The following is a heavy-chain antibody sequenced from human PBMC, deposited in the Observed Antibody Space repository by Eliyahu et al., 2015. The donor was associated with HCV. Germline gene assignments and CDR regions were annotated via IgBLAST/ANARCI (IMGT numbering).Heavy chain of an antibody. J-gene: IGHJ5*02. CDR3: ASGGGGIAVTGTGGWFDP. V-gene: IGHV4-59*01. CDR2: IHYSGST. CDR1: GXSLXTYX. D-gene: IGHD6-19*01. Sequence: QVQLQESGPGLVKPSETLSLTCTXAGXSLXTYXXSWIRQPPGKGLEWIGYIHYSGSTNYNPSLKSRVTISLDTSKNQFSLNLTSVTAADTAMYYCASGGGGIAVTGTGGWFDPWGQGTLVTVSS.